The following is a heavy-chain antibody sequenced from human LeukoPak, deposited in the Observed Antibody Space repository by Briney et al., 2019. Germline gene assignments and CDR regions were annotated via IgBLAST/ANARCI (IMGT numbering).Heavy chain of an antibody. D-gene: IGHD3-10*01. J-gene: IGHJ4*02. CDR1: GGTFSSYA. V-gene: IGHV1-69*04. Sequence: ASVKVSCKASGGTFSSYAISWVRQAPGQGLEWMGRIIPILGIANYAQRFQGRVTITADKSTSTAYMELSSLRSEDTAVYYCASGITMVRGVIMNYWGQGTLVTVSS. CDR2: IIPILGIA. CDR3: ASGITMVRGVIMNY.